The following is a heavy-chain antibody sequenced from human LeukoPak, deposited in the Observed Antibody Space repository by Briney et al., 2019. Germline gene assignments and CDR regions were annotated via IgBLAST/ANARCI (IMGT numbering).Heavy chain of an antibody. CDR1: GGSISSYY. D-gene: IGHD3-10*01. J-gene: IGHJ3*02. CDR3: ARDGEEVRGFGAFDI. Sequence: SETLSLTCTVSGGSISSYYWSWIRQPPGKGLEWIGYIYYSGSTNYNPSLKSRVTISVDTSKNQFSLKLSSVTAADTAVYYCARDGEEVRGFGAFDIWGQGTMVTVSS. CDR2: IYYSGST. V-gene: IGHV4-59*01.